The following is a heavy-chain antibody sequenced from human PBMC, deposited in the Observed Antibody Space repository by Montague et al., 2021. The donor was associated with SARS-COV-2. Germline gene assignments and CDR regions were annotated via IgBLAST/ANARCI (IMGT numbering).Heavy chain of an antibody. CDR2: ISSTTIYT. Sequence: SLRLSCAASGFTSSDFYMSWIRQAPGKGLECVSYISSTTIYTNYADSVKGRFTISRDNAKNSLYLQMNSLRAEDTAVYYCARGIPPVCWGQGTLVTVSS. V-gene: IGHV3-11*05. CDR1: GFTSSDFY. J-gene: IGHJ4*02. D-gene: IGHD1-14*01. CDR3: ARGIPPVC.